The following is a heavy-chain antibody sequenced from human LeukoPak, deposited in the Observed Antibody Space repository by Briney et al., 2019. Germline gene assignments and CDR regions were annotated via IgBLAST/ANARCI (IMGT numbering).Heavy chain of an antibody. CDR1: GYIFTTSW. J-gene: IGHJ4*02. CDR2: IYPGDSDT. D-gene: IGHD4-17*01. Sequence: PGESLKISCKRSGYIFTTSWIGWVRQMPGKGLEWMGIIYPGDSDTRYSPSFQGQVTISADKSISTAYLQWSSLKASDSAMYYCVRRQWGTNADYQYYFDYWGQGTLVTVSS. V-gene: IGHV5-51*03. CDR3: VRRQWGTNADYQYYFDY.